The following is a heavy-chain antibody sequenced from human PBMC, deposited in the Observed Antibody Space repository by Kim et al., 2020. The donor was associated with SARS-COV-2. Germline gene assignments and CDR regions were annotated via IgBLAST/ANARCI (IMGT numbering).Heavy chain of an antibody. CDR1: GFAFSNFY. J-gene: IGHJ4*02. Sequence: GGSLILSCAGSGFAFSNFYMTWIRQAPGQGLECLADITPDGRRTYYVDSIKGRFTISRDNAKNSLYLQLNRLGVEDTAVYYCGRTGYWGQGTVVTVSS. D-gene: IGHD1-1*01. V-gene: IGHV3-7*03. CDR3: GRTGY. CDR2: ITPDGRRT.